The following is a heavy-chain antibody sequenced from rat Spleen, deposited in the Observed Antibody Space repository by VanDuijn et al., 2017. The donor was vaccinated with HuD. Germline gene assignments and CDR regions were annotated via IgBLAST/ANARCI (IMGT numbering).Heavy chain of an antibody. V-gene: IGHV5-7*01. CDR3: ARCRGYYVMDA. CDR1: GLTFSDYN. D-gene: IGHD3-2*01. Sequence: EVQLVESGGGLVQPGRSLKLSCAASGLTFSDYNMAWVLQAPKKGLEWVATISYDGSSTYYRDSVKGRFTISIDNATSTLYLQMDSLRSEDTATYYCARCRGYYVMDAWGQGASVTVSS. CDR2: ISYDGSST. J-gene: IGHJ4*01.